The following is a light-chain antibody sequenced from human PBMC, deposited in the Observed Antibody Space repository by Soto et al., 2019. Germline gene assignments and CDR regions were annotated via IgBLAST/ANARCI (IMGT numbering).Light chain of an antibody. V-gene: IGKV1-5*01. CDR3: QQYTNTNNPWM. Sequence: DIKMTQSPSTLSGSVGDRVTITCRASQTISSLLAWYQQKPGKAPKLLVYDASTLQSGVASRFSGSGSGTEFTLIISGLQPDDSATYYCQQYTNTNNPWMFGQGTKVDI. CDR1: QTISSL. CDR2: DAS. J-gene: IGKJ1*01.